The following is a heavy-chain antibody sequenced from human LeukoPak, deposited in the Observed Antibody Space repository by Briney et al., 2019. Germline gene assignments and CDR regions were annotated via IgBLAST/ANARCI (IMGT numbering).Heavy chain of an antibody. J-gene: IGHJ4*02. CDR2: INHSGST. V-gene: IGHV4-34*01. CDR1: GGSFSGYY. D-gene: IGHD2-21*02. CDR3: ARFAYCGSNCWYYFDY. Sequence: SETLSLTCAVYGGSFSGYYWSWIRQPPGKGLEWIGEINHSGSTNYKPSLKSRVTISVDTSKNQFSLKLSSVTAADTAVYYCARFAYCGSNCWYYFDYWGQGTLVTVSS.